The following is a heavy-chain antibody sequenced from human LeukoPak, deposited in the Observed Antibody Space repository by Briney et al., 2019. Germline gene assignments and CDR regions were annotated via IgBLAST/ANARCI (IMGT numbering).Heavy chain of an antibody. J-gene: IGHJ6*03. D-gene: IGHD6-13*01. CDR2: FDPEDGET. Sequence: GASVKVSCKFSGYTLTELSMHWVRQAPGKGLEWMGGFDPEDGETIYAQKFQGRVTMTEDTSTDTAYMELSSLRSEDTAVYYCATGLAAAGYYYYMDVWGKGTTVTVSS. CDR3: ATGLAAAGYYYYMDV. V-gene: IGHV1-24*01. CDR1: GYTLTELS.